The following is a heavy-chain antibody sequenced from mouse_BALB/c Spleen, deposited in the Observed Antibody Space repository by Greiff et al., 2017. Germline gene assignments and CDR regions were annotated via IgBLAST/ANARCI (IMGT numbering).Heavy chain of an antibody. Sequence: EVKLMASGGGLVQPGGSRKLSCAASGFTFSSFGMHWVRQAPEKGLEWVAYISSGSSTIYYADTVKGRFTISRDNPKNTLFLQMTSLRSEDTAMYYCARSLSVSYAMDYWGQGTSVTVSS. D-gene: IGHD6-5*01. CDR3: ARSLSVSYAMDY. V-gene: IGHV5-17*02. CDR2: ISSGSSTI. J-gene: IGHJ4*01. CDR1: GFTFSSFG.